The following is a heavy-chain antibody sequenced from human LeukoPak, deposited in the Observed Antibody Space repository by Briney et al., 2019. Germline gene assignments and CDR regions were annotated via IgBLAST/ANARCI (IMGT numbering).Heavy chain of an antibody. CDR2: INPNSGGT. D-gene: IGHD6-19*01. J-gene: IGHJ4*02. CDR3: ARLYSSGWYKEDYFDY. V-gene: IGHV1-2*04. Sequence: ASVKVSCKASGYTFTGYYMHWVRQAPGQGLEWMGWINPNSGGTNYAQKFQGWVTMTRDTSISTAYMELSRLRSDDTAVYYCARLYSSGWYKEDYFDYWGQGTLVTVSS. CDR1: GYTFTGYY.